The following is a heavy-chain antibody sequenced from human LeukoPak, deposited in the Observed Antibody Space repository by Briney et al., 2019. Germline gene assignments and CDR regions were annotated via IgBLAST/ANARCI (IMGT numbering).Heavy chain of an antibody. CDR3: AKDLPGFFDY. V-gene: IGHV3-23*01. CDR2: ISGSGVST. Sequence: PGGSLRLSCAASGFTFNSYAMSWVRKAPGKGLEWVSTISGSGVSTYYADSVKGRFTISRDNSRNTLYLQMNSLRAEDTAVYSCAKDLPGFFDYWGQGTLVTVFS. CDR1: GFTFNSYA. J-gene: IGHJ4*02.